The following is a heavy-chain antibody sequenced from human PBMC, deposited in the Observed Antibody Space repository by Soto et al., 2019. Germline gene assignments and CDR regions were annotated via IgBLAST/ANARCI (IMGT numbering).Heavy chain of an antibody. Sequence: SETLSLTCAFYGLSFSGYYWSWIRQPPGKGLEWIGEINHSGRTNYNPSLRSRVTISVDRSQNLFSLKLASVTAADTAVYYCVRSEATALDPWGQGTLVTVSS. CDR1: GLSFSGYY. J-gene: IGHJ5*02. V-gene: IGHV4-34*01. CDR2: INHSGRT. CDR3: VRSEATALDP.